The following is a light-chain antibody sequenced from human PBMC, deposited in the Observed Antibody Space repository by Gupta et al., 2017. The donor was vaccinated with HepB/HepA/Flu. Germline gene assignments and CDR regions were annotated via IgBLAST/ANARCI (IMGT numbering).Light chain of an antibody. CDR3: QQDGGAPRT. V-gene: IGKV3-20*01. CDR1: QSVTTN. Sequence: EIVLMQSPGTLSLSPGERATLSCSATQSVTTNLAWYQQKPGQAPRLLIYGASNRVAGVPDRFSGSGSGTDFILTISRLEPEDFAVYYCQQDGGAPRTFGQGTKVETK. CDR2: GAS. J-gene: IGKJ1*01.